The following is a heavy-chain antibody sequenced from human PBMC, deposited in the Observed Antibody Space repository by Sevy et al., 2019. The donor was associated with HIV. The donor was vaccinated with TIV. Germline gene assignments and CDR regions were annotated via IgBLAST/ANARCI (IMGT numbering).Heavy chain of an antibody. V-gene: IGHV1-69*06. Sequence: ASVKVSCKASGGTFSSYAISWVRQAPGQGLEWMGGIIPIFGTANYAQKFQGRVTITADKSTSTAYMELSSLRSEDTAVYYCAKGRLGPDFDCWGQGTLVTVSS. D-gene: IGHD6-25*01. J-gene: IGHJ5*01. CDR3: AKGRLGPDFDC. CDR2: IIPIFGTA. CDR1: GGTFSSYA.